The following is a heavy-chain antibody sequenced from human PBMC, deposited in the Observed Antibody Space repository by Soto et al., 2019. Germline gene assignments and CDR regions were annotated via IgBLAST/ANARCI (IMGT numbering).Heavy chain of an antibody. CDR1: GFTFSNYG. J-gene: IGHJ1*01. CDR3: ENGGTEYFRH. Sequence: QVQLVESGGGVVQPGRSLRLSCVASGFTFSNYGMRWVRQAPGKGLEWVAVIWSDGNKEYYADSVKGRFTISRDNSKNTLFLQMNSLRAEDRVVYFCENGGTEYFRHWGPGTLVSVSS. CDR2: IWSDGNKE. D-gene: IGHD3-3*01. V-gene: IGHV3-33*06.